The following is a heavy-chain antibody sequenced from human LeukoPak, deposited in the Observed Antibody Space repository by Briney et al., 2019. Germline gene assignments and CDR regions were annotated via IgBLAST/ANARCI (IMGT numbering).Heavy chain of an antibody. V-gene: IGHV4-39*07. J-gene: IGHJ6*02. CDR2: IYYSGST. CDR1: GGSISSSSYY. D-gene: IGHD5-18*01. Sequence: SETLSLTCTVSGGSISSSSYYWGWIRQPPGKGLEWIGSIYYSGSTYYNPSLKSRVTISVDTSKNQFSLKLSSVTAADTAVYYCARDPGPSWIQHYYYGMDVWGQGTTVTVSS. CDR3: ARDPGPSWIQHYYYGMDV.